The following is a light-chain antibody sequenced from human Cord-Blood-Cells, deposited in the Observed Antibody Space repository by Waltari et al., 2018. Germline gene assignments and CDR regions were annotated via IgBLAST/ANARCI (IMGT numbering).Light chain of an antibody. CDR2: WAS. CDR3: QQYYSTPFT. J-gene: IGKJ3*01. CDR1: PSVLYSSNNKNY. Sequence: DIVMTQSPDSLAVSLGERATINCKSSPSVLYSSNNKNYLALYQQKPGQPPKLLIYWASTRESGVPDRFSGSGSGTDFTLTISSLQAEDVAVYYCQQYYSTPFTFGPGTKVDIK. V-gene: IGKV4-1*01.